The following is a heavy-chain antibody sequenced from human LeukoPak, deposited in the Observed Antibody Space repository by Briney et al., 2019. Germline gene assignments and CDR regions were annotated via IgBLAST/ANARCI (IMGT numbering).Heavy chain of an antibody. J-gene: IGHJ6*02. Sequence: GSSVKVSCKASGYAFTSYDINWVRQATGQGLEWMGWVNPNSGNTGYVQKFQGRVTMTRSTSISTAYMELSSLSTEDTAVYYCARSRAVAGTQSDNYYYYYGMDVWGQGTTVTVSS. CDR2: VNPNSGNT. D-gene: IGHD6-19*01. V-gene: IGHV1-8*01. CDR3: ARSRAVAGTQSDNYYYYYGMDV. CDR1: GYAFTSYD.